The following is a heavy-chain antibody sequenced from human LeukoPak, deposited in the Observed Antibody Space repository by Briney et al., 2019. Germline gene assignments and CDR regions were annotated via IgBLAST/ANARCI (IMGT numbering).Heavy chain of an antibody. V-gene: IGHV3-30-3*01. CDR2: ISYDGSNK. CDR1: GFTFSSYA. D-gene: IGHD4-17*01. J-gene: IGHJ4*02. CDR3: ARGLYGDYPAVGY. Sequence: GGSLRLSCAASGFTFSSYAMHWVRQAPGKGLEWVAVISYDGSNKYYADSVKGRFTISRDNSKNTLYLQMNSLRAEDTAVYYCARGLYGDYPAVGYWGQGTLVTVSS.